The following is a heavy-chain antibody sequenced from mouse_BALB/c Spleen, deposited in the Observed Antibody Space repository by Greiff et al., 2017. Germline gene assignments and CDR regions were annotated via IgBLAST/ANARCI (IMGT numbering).Heavy chain of an antibody. CDR1: GFSLTSYG. CDR2: IWAGGST. J-gene: IGHJ4*01. V-gene: IGHV2-9*02. Sequence: QVQLKESGPGLVAPSQSLSITCTVSGFSLTSYGVHWARQPPGKGLEWLGVIWAGGSTNYNSALMSRLSISKDNSKSQVFLKMNSLQTDDTAMYYCARDDGYYQYYYAMDYWGQGTSVTVSS. D-gene: IGHD2-3*01. CDR3: ARDDGYYQYYYAMDY.